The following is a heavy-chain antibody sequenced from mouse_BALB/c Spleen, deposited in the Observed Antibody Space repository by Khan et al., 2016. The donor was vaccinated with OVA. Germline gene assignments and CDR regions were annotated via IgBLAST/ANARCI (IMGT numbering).Heavy chain of an antibody. Sequence: EVQLQESGPGLVKPSQSLSPTCTVTGYSITSGYAWNWIRQFPGNKLEWMGYISYSGGTSYNPSLKSRISITRDTSKNQFFLQLNSVTTEDTATYYCARGNYYGYYFDYWGQGTPLTVSS. CDR2: ISYSGGT. V-gene: IGHV3-2*02. D-gene: IGHD1-1*01. J-gene: IGHJ2*01. CDR1: GYSITSGYA. CDR3: ARGNYYGYYFDY.